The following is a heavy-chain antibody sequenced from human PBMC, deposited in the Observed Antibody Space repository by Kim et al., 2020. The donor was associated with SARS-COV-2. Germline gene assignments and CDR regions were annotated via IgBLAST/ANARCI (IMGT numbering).Heavy chain of an antibody. CDR3: ARGGGWELQDAFDI. CDR2: INHSGST. J-gene: IGHJ3*02. D-gene: IGHD1-26*01. V-gene: IGHV4-34*01. CDR1: GGSFSGYY. Sequence: SETLSLTCAVYGGSFSGYYWSWIRQPPGKGLEWIGEINHSGSTNYNPSLKSRVTISVDTSKNQFSLKLSSVTAADTAVYYCARGGGWELQDAFDIWGQGTMVTVSS.